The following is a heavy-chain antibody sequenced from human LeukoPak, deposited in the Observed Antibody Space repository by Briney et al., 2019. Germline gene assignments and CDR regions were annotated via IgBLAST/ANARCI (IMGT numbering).Heavy chain of an antibody. D-gene: IGHD3-3*01. CDR3: ARLVFRETNWFDP. CDR1: GGSISSSSYY. J-gene: IGHJ5*02. Sequence: SETLSLTCTVSGGSISSSSYYWGWIRQPPGKELEWIGSVYYTGTTYFNPSLQTRVTISVDTSKNQFSLRLSSVTAADTAVYYCARLVFRETNWFDPWGQGTLVTVSS. V-gene: IGHV4-39*01. CDR2: VYYTGTT.